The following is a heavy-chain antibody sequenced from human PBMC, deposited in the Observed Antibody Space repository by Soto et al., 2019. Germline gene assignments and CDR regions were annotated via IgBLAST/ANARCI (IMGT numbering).Heavy chain of an antibody. Sequence: SVKVSCKASGGTFSSYAISWVRQAPGQGLEWMGGIIPIFGTANYAQKFQGRVTITADESTSTAYMELSGLRSEDTAVYYCARSSFPGSSGPWGYFQHWGQGTLVTVSS. J-gene: IGHJ1*01. CDR1: GGTFSSYA. CDR2: IIPIFGTA. CDR3: ARSSFPGSSGPWGYFQH. V-gene: IGHV1-69*13. D-gene: IGHD6-19*01.